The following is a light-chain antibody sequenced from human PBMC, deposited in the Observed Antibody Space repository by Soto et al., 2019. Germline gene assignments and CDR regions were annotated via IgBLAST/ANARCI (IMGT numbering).Light chain of an antibody. J-gene: IGKJ4*01. Sequence: EILLTQSPCTLSLSPGERATLFCRASQSVTSSSIAWHQQKPGQAPRLLIYGASSRATGIPDRFSDSGSGTDFTLTISRLESEDSAVYYCQHYGSSPGLTFGGGTKVDI. CDR2: GAS. V-gene: IGKV3-20*01. CDR1: QSVTSSS. CDR3: QHYGSSPGLT.